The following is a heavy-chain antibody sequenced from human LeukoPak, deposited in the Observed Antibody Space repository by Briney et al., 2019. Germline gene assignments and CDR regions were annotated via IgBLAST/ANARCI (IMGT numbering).Heavy chain of an antibody. CDR2: IYYSGST. J-gene: IGHJ4*02. CDR3: ARGPDLITMIVVDEYYFDY. V-gene: IGHV4-39*01. CDR1: GGSISSSSYY. Sequence: PSETLSLTCTVSGGSISSSSYYWGWIRQPPGKGLEWIGSIYYSGSTYYNPSLKSRVTISVDTSKNQFSLKLSSVTAADTAVYYCARGPDLITMIVVDEYYFDYWGQGTLVTVSS. D-gene: IGHD3-22*01.